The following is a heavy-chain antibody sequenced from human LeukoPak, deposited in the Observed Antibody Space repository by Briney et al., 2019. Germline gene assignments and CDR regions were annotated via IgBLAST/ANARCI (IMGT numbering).Heavy chain of an antibody. D-gene: IGHD3-3*01. V-gene: IGHV3-21*01. CDR1: GFTFSSYS. CDR2: ISSSSSYI. J-gene: IGHJ5*02. CDR3: ARVGVLIPWTGFDP. Sequence: KPGGSLRLSCAASGFTFSSYSMNWVRQAPGKGLEWVSSISSSSSYIYYADSVKGRFTISRDNAKNSLYLQMNSLRAEDTAVHYCARVGVLIPWTGFDPWGQATLVTLP.